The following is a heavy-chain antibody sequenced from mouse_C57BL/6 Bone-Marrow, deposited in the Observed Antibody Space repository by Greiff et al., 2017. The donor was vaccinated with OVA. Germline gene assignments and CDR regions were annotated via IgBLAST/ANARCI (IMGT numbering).Heavy chain of an antibody. CDR2: IDPENGDT. D-gene: IGHD1-1*01. V-gene: IGHV14-4*01. Sequence: EVNVVESGAELVRPGASVKLSCTASGFNIKDDYMHWVKQRPEQGLEWIGWIDPENGDTEYASKFQGKATITADTSSNTAYLQLSSLTSEDTAVYYCTFYGSSYYWYFDVWGTGTTVTVSS. CDR3: TFYGSSYYWYFDV. J-gene: IGHJ1*03. CDR1: GFNIKDDY.